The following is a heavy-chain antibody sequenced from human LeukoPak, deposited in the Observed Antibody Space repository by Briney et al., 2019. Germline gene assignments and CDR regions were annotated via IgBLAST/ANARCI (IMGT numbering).Heavy chain of an antibody. J-gene: IGHJ6*02. Sequence: GGSLRLSCAASGFTFSSYSMNWVRQAPGKGLEWVSYISSSSSTIYYADSVKGRFTISRDNAKNSLYLQMNSLRAEDTAVYYCARKGVILTGYGMDVWGQGTTVTVSS. V-gene: IGHV3-48*04. CDR1: GFTFSSYS. CDR3: ARKGVILTGYGMDV. CDR2: ISSSSSTI. D-gene: IGHD3-9*01.